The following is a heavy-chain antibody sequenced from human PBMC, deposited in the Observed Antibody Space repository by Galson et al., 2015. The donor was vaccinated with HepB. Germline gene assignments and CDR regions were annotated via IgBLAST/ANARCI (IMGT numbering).Heavy chain of an antibody. D-gene: IGHD6-13*01. CDR2: TYYRSKWYN. J-gene: IGHJ6*02. CDR3: ARGIAPGGHGMDA. V-gene: IGHV6-1*01. CDR1: GDSVSSNSAA. Sequence: CAISGDSVSSNSAAWNWIRQSPSRGLEWLGRTYYRSKWYNDFAASVKSRITINADTSKNHFSLQLNSVTPEDTAVYYCARGIAPGGHGMDAWGQGTTVTVSS.